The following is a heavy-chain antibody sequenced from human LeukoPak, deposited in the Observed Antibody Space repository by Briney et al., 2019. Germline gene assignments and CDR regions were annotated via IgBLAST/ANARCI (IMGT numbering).Heavy chain of an antibody. D-gene: IGHD3-22*01. V-gene: IGHV1-18*01. CDR1: GYTFTSYG. CDR2: ISAYNGNT. Sequence: SVTVSCKASGYTFTSYGISWLRQAPGQGLDWMGWISAYNGNTHYAQKLQGRVTMTTDTSTSTAYMELRSLGSDDTAVDYCARVRGDYDSSGPRDYWGQGTLVTVSS. J-gene: IGHJ4*02. CDR3: ARVRGDYDSSGPRDY.